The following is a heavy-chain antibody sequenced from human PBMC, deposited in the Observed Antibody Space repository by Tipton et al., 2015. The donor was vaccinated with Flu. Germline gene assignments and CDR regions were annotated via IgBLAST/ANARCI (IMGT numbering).Heavy chain of an antibody. CDR1: GFAFDDFG. D-gene: IGHD2-2*01. J-gene: IGHJ6*02. CDR2: INWNGGSV. Sequence: SLRLSCVASGFAFDDFGMSWVRRAPGKGLEWISGINWNGGSVGYEDSVKGRFTVSRDNAKNSLYLQMNSLRVEDTALYYCVRAAFWVVVQPSDYGMDVWGQGTAVTVSS. V-gene: IGHV3-20*04. CDR3: VRAAFWVVVQPSDYGMDV.